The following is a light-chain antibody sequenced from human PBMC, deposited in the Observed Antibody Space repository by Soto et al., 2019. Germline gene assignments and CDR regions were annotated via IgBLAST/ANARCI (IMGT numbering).Light chain of an antibody. V-gene: IGLV2-14*01. CDR1: SSDVGTYNF. J-gene: IGLJ3*02. CDR2: EVT. Sequence: QSALTQPASVSGSPGQSITISCTGSSSDVGTYNFVSWYQQHPGNAPKLLIYEVTNRASGISDRFSGSKSGYTASLTISGLQAEDESDYYCSSYTTSSTWVFGGGTQLTVL. CDR3: SSYTTSSTWV.